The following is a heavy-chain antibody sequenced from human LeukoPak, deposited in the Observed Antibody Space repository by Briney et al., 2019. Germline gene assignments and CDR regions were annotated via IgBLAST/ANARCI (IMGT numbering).Heavy chain of an antibody. CDR1: GYTFTGYY. J-gene: IGHJ4*02. CDR3: ARASSGWYDIDS. V-gene: IGHV1-2*06. Sequence: ASVKVSCKASGYTFTGYYMHWVRQAPGQGLEWMGRINPNSGGTNYAQKFQGRVTMTRDTSISTAYMELSRLTSDDTAVYYCARASSGWYDIDSWGQGTLVTVSS. D-gene: IGHD6-19*01. CDR2: INPNSGGT.